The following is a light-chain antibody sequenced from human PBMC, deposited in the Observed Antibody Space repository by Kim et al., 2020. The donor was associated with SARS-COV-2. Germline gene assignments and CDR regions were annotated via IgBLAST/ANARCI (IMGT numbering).Light chain of an antibody. CDR1: QSVSSSY. CDR3: QQFGSSLLT. Sequence: PGERATLSCRASQSVSSSYLAWYQQKPGQAPRLLIYGASSRATGIPDRFSGSGSGTDFTLTISRLEPEDFAVYYCQQFGSSLLTFGGGTKVDIK. J-gene: IGKJ4*01. V-gene: IGKV3-20*01. CDR2: GAS.